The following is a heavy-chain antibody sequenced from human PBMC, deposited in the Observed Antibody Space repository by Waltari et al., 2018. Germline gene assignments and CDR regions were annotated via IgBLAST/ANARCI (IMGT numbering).Heavy chain of an antibody. V-gene: IGHV4-39*07. D-gene: IGHD1-26*01. Sequence: QLQLQESGPGLVKPSETLSLTCTVSGGSISSSSYYWGWIRQPPGKGLEWIGSIYYSGSTYYNPSLKSRVTISVDTSKNQCSLKLSSVTAADTAVYYCARGRWELAYFDYWGQGTLVTVSS. CDR2: IYYSGST. J-gene: IGHJ4*02. CDR3: ARGRWELAYFDY. CDR1: GGSISSSSYY.